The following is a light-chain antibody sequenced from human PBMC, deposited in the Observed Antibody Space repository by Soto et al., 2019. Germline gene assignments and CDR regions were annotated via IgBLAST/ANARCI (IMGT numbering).Light chain of an antibody. J-gene: IGKJ4*01. Sequence: EIVLTQSPGTLSLSPGERVTLSCRASQSVTSSNLAWYQQKTGQAPSLLISGASTRATGIPDRFIGSGSGTDFTRTSSRLEPEDFAVYYCQQYDTSPLTFGGGTKVEI. CDR1: QSVTSSN. CDR3: QQYDTSPLT. V-gene: IGKV3-20*01. CDR2: GAS.